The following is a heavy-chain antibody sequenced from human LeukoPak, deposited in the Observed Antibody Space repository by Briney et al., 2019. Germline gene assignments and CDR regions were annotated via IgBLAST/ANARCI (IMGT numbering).Heavy chain of an antibody. CDR3: AREEYYDDSGYYFRYFDS. J-gene: IGHJ4*02. CDR1: GGSISSDNYY. V-gene: IGHV4-61*02. CDR2: FHTGGSA. Sequence: SQTLSLTCSVSGGSISSDNYYWTWIRQPAGKGLEWIGRFHTGGSANYNPSLKSRVTISVDTSKNQFSLRLNSVTAADTAIYYCAREEYYDDSGYYFRYFDSWGQRTLVTVSS. D-gene: IGHD3-22*01.